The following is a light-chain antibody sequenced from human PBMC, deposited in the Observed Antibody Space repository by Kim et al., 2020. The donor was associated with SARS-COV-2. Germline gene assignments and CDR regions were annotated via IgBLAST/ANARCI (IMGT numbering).Light chain of an antibody. V-gene: IGKV3-11*01. CDR3: QQRNSWPPAVA. CDR2: DAA. J-gene: IGKJ4*01. CDR1: QNIDTY. Sequence: PGDRATLSCKASQNIDTYLAWDQQRPGQAPRLLVYDAANRATGVPDRFSGSGSGTDFTLTISSLEPEDFSIYYCQQRNSWPPAVAFGGGTKVDIK.